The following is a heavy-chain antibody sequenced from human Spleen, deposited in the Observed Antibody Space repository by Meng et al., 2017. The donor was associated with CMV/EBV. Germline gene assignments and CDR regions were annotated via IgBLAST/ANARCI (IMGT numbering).Heavy chain of an antibody. CDR3: ARDGDPGAQSHDAFDI. CDR1: GFTFSSYA. Sequence: GESLKISCAASGFTFSSYAMHWVRQAPGKGLEWVSVISYDGGNQYYADSVKGRFTISRDNSKNTLYLQMNSLRIEDTAVFYCARDGDPGAQSHDAFDIWGQGTMVTVSS. V-gene: IGHV3-30-3*01. CDR2: ISYDGGNQ. D-gene: IGHD3-10*01. J-gene: IGHJ3*02.